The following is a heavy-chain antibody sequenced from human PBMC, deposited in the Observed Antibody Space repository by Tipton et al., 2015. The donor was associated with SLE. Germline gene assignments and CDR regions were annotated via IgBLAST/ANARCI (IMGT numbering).Heavy chain of an antibody. D-gene: IGHD6-13*01. CDR1: GFTFSSYE. CDR2: ISSSGSTI. J-gene: IGHJ5*02. V-gene: IGHV3-48*03. CDR3: AKDGYSSSWYTTWFDP. Sequence: GSLRLSCAASGFTFSSYEMNWVRQAPGKGLEWVSYISSSGSTIYYADSVKGRFTISRDNSKNTLYLQMNSLRAEDTAVYYCAKDGYSSSWYTTWFDPWGQGALVTVSS.